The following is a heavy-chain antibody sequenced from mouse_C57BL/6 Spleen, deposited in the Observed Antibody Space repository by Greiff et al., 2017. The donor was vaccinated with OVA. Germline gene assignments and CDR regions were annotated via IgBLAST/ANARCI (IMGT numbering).Heavy chain of an antibody. V-gene: IGHV1-50*01. CDR1: GYTFTSYW. J-gene: IGHJ3*01. D-gene: IGHD2-1*01. CDR3: AGNSFAY. Sequence: VQLQQSGAELVKPGASVKLSCKASGYTFTSYWMQWVKQRPGQGLEWIGEIDPSDSYTNYNQKFKGKATLTVDTSSSTAYMQLSSLTSEDSAVYYCAGNSFAYWGQGTLVTVSA. CDR2: IDPSDSYT.